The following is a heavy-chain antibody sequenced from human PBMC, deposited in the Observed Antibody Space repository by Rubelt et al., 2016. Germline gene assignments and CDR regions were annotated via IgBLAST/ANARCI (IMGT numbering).Heavy chain of an antibody. V-gene: IGHV3-23*01. CDR1: GFTFSSSA. Sequence: EVQLLESRGGLVQPGGSLRLSCAASGFTFSSSAMSWVRLAQGRGLEWGSALGYTCNSTYYADSVKGQFTISSEHAQNSLFHQMSNLRAEDTAMYYCARDALNAFDIWGRGTLVTVAS. CDR2: LGYTCNST. D-gene: IGHD2-2*01. CDR3: ARDALNAFDI. J-gene: IGHJ3*02.